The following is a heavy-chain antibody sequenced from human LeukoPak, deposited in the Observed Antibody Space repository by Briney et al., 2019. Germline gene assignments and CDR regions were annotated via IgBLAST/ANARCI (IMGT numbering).Heavy chain of an antibody. CDR1: GGSISSSSYY. J-gene: IGHJ5*02. D-gene: IGHD1-1*01. V-gene: IGHV4-39*01. CDR2: ICYSGST. CDR3: ARPLEGGWFDP. Sequence: SETLSLTCTVSGGSISSSSYYWGWIRQPPGKGLEWIGSICYSGSTYYNPSLKSRVTISVDTSKNQFSLKLSSVTAADTAVYYCARPLEGGWFDPWGQGTLVTVSS.